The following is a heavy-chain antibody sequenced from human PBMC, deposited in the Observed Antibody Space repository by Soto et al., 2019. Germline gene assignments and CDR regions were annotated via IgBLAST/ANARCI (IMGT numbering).Heavy chain of an antibody. CDR2: ISAYNGNT. Sequence: ASVKVSCKASGYTFTSYGISWVRQAPGQGLEWMGWISAYNGNTNYAQKLQGRVTMTTDTSTSTAYMELRSLRSDDTAVYYCARDGTYYYFSSGYNKGWFAPRGQPTLVTASS. V-gene: IGHV1-18*01. J-gene: IGHJ5*02. CDR3: ARDGTYYYFSSGYNKGWFAP. D-gene: IGHD3-3*01. CDR1: GYTFTSYG.